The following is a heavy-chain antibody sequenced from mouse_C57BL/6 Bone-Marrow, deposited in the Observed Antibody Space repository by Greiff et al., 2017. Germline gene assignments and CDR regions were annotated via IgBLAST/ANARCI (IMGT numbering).Heavy chain of an antibody. CDR2: ISSGSSTN. J-gene: IGHJ4*01. V-gene: IGHV5-17*01. D-gene: IGHD2-1*01. Sequence: EVQVVESGGGLVKPGGSLKLSCAASGFTFSDYGMHWVRQAPEKGLEWVAYISSGSSTNYYADTVKGRFTISRDNAKNTVFLQMTSLRSEDTAMYYCARGGNLGAMDYWGQGTSVTVSS. CDR1: GFTFSDYG. CDR3: ARGGNLGAMDY.